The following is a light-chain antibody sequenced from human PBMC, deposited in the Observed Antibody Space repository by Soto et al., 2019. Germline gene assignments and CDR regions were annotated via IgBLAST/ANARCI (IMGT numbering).Light chain of an antibody. CDR1: QSVSSSY. Sequence: EIVLTQSPGTLSLSPGERATLSCRASQSVSSSYLVWYQQKPGQAPRLLIHGASSRATGTPDRFSGSGSGTDFTLTISRLEPEDFAVYYCQQYGRSPPWTFGPGTKVEIK. CDR3: QQYGRSPPWT. J-gene: IGKJ1*01. V-gene: IGKV3-20*01. CDR2: GAS.